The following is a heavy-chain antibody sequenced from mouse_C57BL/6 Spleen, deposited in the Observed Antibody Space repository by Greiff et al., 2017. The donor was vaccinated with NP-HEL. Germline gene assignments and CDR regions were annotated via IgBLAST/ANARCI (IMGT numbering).Heavy chain of an antibody. D-gene: IGHD1-1*01. CDR2: IYPGDGDT. J-gene: IGHJ4*01. V-gene: IGHV1-80*01. CDR3: ARALPYYYCSSSYAMDY. Sequence: QVQLQQSGAELVKPGASVKISCKASGYAFSSYWMNWVKQRPGKGLEWIGQIYPGDGDTNYNGKFKGKATLTADKSSSTAYMQLSSLTSEDSAVYFCARALPYYYCSSSYAMDYWGQGTSVTVSS. CDR1: GYAFSSYW.